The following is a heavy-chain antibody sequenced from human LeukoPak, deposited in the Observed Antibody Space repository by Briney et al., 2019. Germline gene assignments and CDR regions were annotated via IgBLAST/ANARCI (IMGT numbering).Heavy chain of an antibody. CDR1: GGSISDSTFY. D-gene: IGHD2-15*01. Sequence: SETLSLTCTVSGGSISDSTFYWGWIRQPPGKGLEWSGSIYFSGSTYYNPSLKSRVTISVDTSKNQFSLKLSSVTAADTAVYYCARCSGGSCYRNWFDPWGQGTLVTVSS. CDR3: ARCSGGSCYRNWFDP. CDR2: IYFSGST. J-gene: IGHJ5*02. V-gene: IGHV4-39*07.